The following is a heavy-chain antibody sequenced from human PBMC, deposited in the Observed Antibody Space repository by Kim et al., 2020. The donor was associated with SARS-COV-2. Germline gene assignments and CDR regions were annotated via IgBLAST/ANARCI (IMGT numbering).Heavy chain of an antibody. J-gene: IGHJ6*02. Sequence: GGSLRLSCAASGFTFSSYWMSWVRQAPGKGLEWVANIKQDGSEKYYVDSVKGRFTISRDNAKNSLYLQMNSLRAEDTAVYYCASSTSWDYYYGMDVWGQGTTVTVSS. V-gene: IGHV3-7*01. CDR3: ASSTSWDYYYGMDV. D-gene: IGHD2-2*01. CDR2: IKQDGSEK. CDR1: GFTFSSYW.